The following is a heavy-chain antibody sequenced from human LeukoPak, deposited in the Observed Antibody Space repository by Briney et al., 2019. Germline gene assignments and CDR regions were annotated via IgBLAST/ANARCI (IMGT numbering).Heavy chain of an antibody. Sequence: GLSLGLSCAVSGLIFSSLWMSWVSQPSAKVWEGVANIQQDGGQKFYVDSVKGRFNISRHNPKNSVYLQMNSLRAERTAVYYCARDSANGYDPPFCYWGQGTLVTVSS. D-gene: IGHD5-12*01. CDR3: ARDSANGYDPPFCY. CDR1: GLIFSSLW. CDR2: IQQDGGQK. V-gene: IGHV3-7*03. J-gene: IGHJ4*02.